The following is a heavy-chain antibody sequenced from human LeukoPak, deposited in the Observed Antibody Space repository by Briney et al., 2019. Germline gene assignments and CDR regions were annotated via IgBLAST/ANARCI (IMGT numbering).Heavy chain of an antibody. CDR1: GDSVSSNSAA. V-gene: IGHV6-1*01. Sequence: SQTLSLTCAISGDSVSSNSAAWNWIRQSPSRGLEWLGRTYYRSKWYNDYAVSVKGRITINPDTSKNQFSLQLNSVTPEDTAVYYCARGPNCSGGSCYLLGNDFDYWGQGTLVTVSS. CDR2: TYYRSKWYN. J-gene: IGHJ4*02. D-gene: IGHD2-15*01. CDR3: ARGPNCSGGSCYLLGNDFDY.